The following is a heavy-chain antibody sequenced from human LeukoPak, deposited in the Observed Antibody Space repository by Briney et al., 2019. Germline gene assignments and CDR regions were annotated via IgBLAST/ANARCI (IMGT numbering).Heavy chain of an antibody. V-gene: IGHV1-2*02. CDR1: GYTFTAYY. J-gene: IGHJ3*02. Sequence: GESLKISCKGSGYTFTAYYMHWVRQAPRQGPEWMGWINPNSGGTDYAQKFQGRVTMTRDTSISTAYMELSSLTSDDTAVYYCARDGIYSRNFDAFDIWGQGTMVTVSS. D-gene: IGHD6-13*01. CDR3: ARDGIYSRNFDAFDI. CDR2: INPNSGGT.